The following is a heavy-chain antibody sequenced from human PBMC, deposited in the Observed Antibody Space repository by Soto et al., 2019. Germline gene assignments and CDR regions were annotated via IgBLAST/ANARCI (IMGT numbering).Heavy chain of an antibody. CDR3: ARPKGIAPAVWYFDL. V-gene: IGHV4-59*08. CDR2: VYHDGKT. CDR1: GDFISSHY. J-gene: IGHJ2*01. D-gene: IGHD2-15*01. Sequence: QVQLQQSGPGLVKPSETLSLTCTVSGDFISSHYWSWIRQPPGKGLEWIVYVYHDGKTDSSPSLKSRVTISLDTSKNQISLSLTSVTAADTAVYYCARPKGIAPAVWYFDLWGRGPLVTVSS.